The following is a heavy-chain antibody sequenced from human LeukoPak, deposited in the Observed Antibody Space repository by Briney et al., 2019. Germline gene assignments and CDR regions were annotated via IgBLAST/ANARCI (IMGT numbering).Heavy chain of an antibody. CDR3: ARYYDSSGYLNYYGMDV. Sequence: SQTLSLTCAISGDSVSINSAAWNWIRQSPSRGLEWLGKTYYRSKWYNDYAVSVKSRITINPDTSKNQFSLQLNSVTPEDTAVYYCARYYDSSGYLNYYGMDVWGQGTMVTVSS. D-gene: IGHD3-22*01. CDR1: GDSVSINSAA. J-gene: IGHJ6*02. CDR2: TYYRSKWYN. V-gene: IGHV6-1*01.